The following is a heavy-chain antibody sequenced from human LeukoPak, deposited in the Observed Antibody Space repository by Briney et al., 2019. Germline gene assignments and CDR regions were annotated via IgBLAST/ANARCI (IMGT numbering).Heavy chain of an antibody. CDR3: AGDRYSYGPRHGMDV. CDR1: GGSISSSNW. Sequence: SETLSLTCAVSGGSISSSNWWSWVRQPPGKGLEWIGEIYHSGSTNYNPSLKSRVTISVDKSKNQFSLKLSSVTAADTAVYYCAGDRYSYGPRHGMDVWGQGTTVTVSS. J-gene: IGHJ6*02. V-gene: IGHV4-4*02. D-gene: IGHD5-18*01. CDR2: IYHSGST.